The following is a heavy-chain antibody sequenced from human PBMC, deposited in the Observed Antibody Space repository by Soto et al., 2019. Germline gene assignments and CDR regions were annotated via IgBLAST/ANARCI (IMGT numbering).Heavy chain of an antibody. CDR1: GGTFSSYA. D-gene: IGHD2-15*01. J-gene: IGHJ6*02. Sequence: QVQLVQSGAEVKKPGSSVKVSCKASGGTFSSYAISWVRQAPGQGLEWMGGIIPIFGTASYAQKFQGRVTITAVKSTSTAYMELSSLRSEDTAVYYCARDQATPPLYCCYGMDVWGQGPTLTVSS. CDR2: IIPIFGTA. CDR3: ARDQATPPLYCCYGMDV. V-gene: IGHV1-69*06.